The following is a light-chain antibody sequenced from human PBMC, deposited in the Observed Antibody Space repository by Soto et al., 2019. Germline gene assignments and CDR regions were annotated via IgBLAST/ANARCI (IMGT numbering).Light chain of an antibody. CDR1: QSISNNF. Sequence: EIVLTQSPGTLSLSPGESAALSCRASQSISNNFLAWYQRKPGQAPRLLIYGASYRATDILYRFSGSGSGTDFTLTITRLEPDDFAVYYCQQYGGSPPTFGQGTTVEVK. V-gene: IGKV3-20*01. CDR3: QQYGGSPPT. CDR2: GAS. J-gene: IGKJ1*01.